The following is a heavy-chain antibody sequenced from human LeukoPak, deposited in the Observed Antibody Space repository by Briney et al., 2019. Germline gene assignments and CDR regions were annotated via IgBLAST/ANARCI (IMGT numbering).Heavy chain of an antibody. V-gene: IGHV4-4*02. CDR3: ARGARLGYCSGGSCYSAYYFDY. D-gene: IGHD2-15*01. J-gene: IGHJ4*02. CDR1: GGSISSSNW. CDR2: IYHSGST. Sequence: PSETLSLTCAVSGGSISSSNWWSWVRQPPGKGLEWIGEIYHSGSTNYNPSLKSRVTISVDKSKNQFSLKLSSVTAADTAVYYCARGARLGYCSGGSCYSAYYFDYWGQGTLVTVSS.